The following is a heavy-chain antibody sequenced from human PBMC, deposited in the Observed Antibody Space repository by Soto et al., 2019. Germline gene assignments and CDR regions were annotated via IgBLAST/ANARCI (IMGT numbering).Heavy chain of an antibody. CDR2: INAGNGNT. V-gene: IGHV1-3*01. Sequence: QVQLVQSGAEVKKPGASVKVSCKASGYTFTSYAMHWVRQAPGQRLEWMGWINAGNGNTKYSQKFQGRVTITRDTSASTAYMELSSLRSEDTAVYYCARAKSVVVVAAREYYFDYWGQGTLVTVSS. CDR1: GYTFTSYA. J-gene: IGHJ4*02. D-gene: IGHD2-15*01. CDR3: ARAKSVVVVAAREYYFDY.